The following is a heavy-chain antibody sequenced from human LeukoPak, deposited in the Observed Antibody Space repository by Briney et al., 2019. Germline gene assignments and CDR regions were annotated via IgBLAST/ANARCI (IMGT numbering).Heavy chain of an antibody. CDR2: INPSGTYT. Sequence: GGSLRLSCAAPGFMFGHYSMNWIRQAPGQGLEWVSSINPSGTYTLYADSVKGRFTISRDNAKNSLYLQMNSLRAEDMAVYYCASEETTNGGWTPNYWGQGTLVIVSS. J-gene: IGHJ4*02. D-gene: IGHD6-19*01. CDR1: GFMFGHYS. CDR3: ASEETTNGGWTPNY. V-gene: IGHV3-21*01.